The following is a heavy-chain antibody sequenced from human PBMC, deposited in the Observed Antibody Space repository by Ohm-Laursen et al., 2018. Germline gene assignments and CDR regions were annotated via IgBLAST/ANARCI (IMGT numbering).Heavy chain of an antibody. Sequence: SLRLSCSASGFTFSDYYMSWIRQAPGKGLEWVAYISNSVSTTYYADSVEGRFTISRDNPKNSLYLQLNSLRAEDTAVYYCARDSLYYGLDVWGQGTTVTVSS. CDR2: ISNSVSTT. V-gene: IGHV3-11*01. CDR1: GFTFSDYY. CDR3: ARDSLYYGLDV. J-gene: IGHJ6*02.